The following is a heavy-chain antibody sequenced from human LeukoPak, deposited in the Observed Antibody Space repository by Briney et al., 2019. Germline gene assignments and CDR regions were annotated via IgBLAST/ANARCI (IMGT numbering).Heavy chain of an antibody. CDR2: ISYDGSNK. Sequence: GGSLRLSCAASGFTFSSYGMHWVRQAPGKGLEWVAVISYDGSNKYYADSVKGRFTISRDNSKNTLYLQMNSLRAEDTAVYYCAKDYYDSVFGWEYGMDVWGQGTTVTVSS. V-gene: IGHV3-30*18. CDR3: AKDYYDSVFGWEYGMDV. CDR1: GFTFSSYG. J-gene: IGHJ6*02. D-gene: IGHD3-22*01.